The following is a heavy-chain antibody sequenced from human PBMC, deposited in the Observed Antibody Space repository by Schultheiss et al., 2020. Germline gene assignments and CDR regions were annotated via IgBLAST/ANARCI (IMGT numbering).Heavy chain of an antibody. CDR1: GFTFSSYA. V-gene: IGHV3-23*01. Sequence: GGSLRLSCAASGFTFSSYAMSWVRQAPGKGLEWVSAISGSGGTTYYADSVKGRFTISRDNSKNTLYLQMNSLRAEDTAVYYCAREVHYYGSGSSDYWGQGTLVTVSS. CDR2: ISGSGGTT. D-gene: IGHD3-10*01. CDR3: AREVHYYGSGSSDY. J-gene: IGHJ4*02.